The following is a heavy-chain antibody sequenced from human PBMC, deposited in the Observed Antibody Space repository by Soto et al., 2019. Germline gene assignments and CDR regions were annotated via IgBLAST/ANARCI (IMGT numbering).Heavy chain of an antibody. J-gene: IGHJ4*02. CDR3: VKDRGGRWVQTLDY. CDR2: ISNDGGDT. V-gene: IGHV3-30*18. Sequence: PGGSLRLCCAASGFPFRNFAMHWVRQAPGKGLEWVAFISNDGGDTYYSDSVEGRFSISRDKSKNTLYLQMNSLRAEDTAIFYCVKDRGGRWVQTLDYWGQGTLVTVSS. D-gene: IGHD5-18*01. CDR1: GFPFRNFA.